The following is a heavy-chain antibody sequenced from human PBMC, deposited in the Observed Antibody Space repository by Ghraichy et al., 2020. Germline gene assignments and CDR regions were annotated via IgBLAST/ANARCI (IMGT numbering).Heavy chain of an antibody. CDR3: ARARVRWLDTPTAFDY. CDR1: GDSVSSNSAA. V-gene: IGHV6-1*01. J-gene: IGHJ4*02. Sequence: SQTLSLTCAISGDSVSSNSAAWNWIRQSPSRGLEWLGRTYYRSKWYNDYAVSVKSRITINPDTSKNQFSLQLNSVTPEDTAVYYCARARVRWLDTPTAFDYWGQGTLVTVSS. CDR2: TYYRSKWYN. D-gene: IGHD6-19*01.